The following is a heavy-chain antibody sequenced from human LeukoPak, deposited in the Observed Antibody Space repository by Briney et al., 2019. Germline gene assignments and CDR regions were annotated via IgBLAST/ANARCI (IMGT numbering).Heavy chain of an antibody. CDR1: GDSISVDY. J-gene: IGHJ2*01. CDR2: MRSDGYT. CDR3: AIDGASIYGDYWYFHL. D-gene: IGHD4-17*01. V-gene: IGHV4-4*07. Sequence: SETLSLTCTVSGDSISVDYWTWIRQPAGKGLESIGRMRSDGYTNYNPSLKSRVTLSLDTSKNQFSLKLTSVTAADTAVYYCAIDGASIYGDYWYFHLWGRGTLVTVSS.